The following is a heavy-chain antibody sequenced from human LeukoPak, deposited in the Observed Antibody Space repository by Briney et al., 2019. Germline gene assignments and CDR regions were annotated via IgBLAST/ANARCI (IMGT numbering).Heavy chain of an antibody. J-gene: IGHJ4*02. CDR1: GYTHTQLS. CDR3: ATIGPGPPEFDRLYSYGLGY. Sequence: ASVKVSCRFSGYTHTQLSMHGVRQPPGKGREGMGGFDPEGGETIYAQKFQDRITMAEEPSTDTAYIALSSLRSEDTAVYYCATIGPGPPEFDRLYSYGLGYWGQGTLVTVSS. CDR2: FDPEGGET. D-gene: IGHD5-18*01. V-gene: IGHV1-24*01.